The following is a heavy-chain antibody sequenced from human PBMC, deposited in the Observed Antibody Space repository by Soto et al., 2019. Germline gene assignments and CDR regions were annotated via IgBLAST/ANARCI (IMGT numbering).Heavy chain of an antibody. Sequence: RGSLLLSCAASGFTFSNYAMHWVRQAPGKGLEWVALTSYDGNNEYYTDSVKGRFTISRDNAKNSLYLQMKSLRAEDTAVYYCARVSDPIAARPTYYFDYWGQGTLVTVSS. CDR2: TSYDGNNE. V-gene: IGHV3-30*03. J-gene: IGHJ4*02. CDR3: ARVSDPIAARPTYYFDY. D-gene: IGHD6-6*01. CDR1: GFTFSNYA.